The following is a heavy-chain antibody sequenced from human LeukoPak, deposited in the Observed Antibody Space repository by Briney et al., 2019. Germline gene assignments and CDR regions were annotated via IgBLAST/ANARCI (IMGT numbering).Heavy chain of an antibody. V-gene: IGHV3-30*02. CDR2: IRYDGSNK. D-gene: IGHD3-10*01. CDR3: AKDPGITMVRGDPKADY. CDR1: GFTFSSYG. J-gene: IGHJ4*02. Sequence: RTGGSLRLSCAASGFTFSSYGMHWVRQAPGKGLEWVAFIRYDGSNKYYADSVKGRFTISRDNSKNTLYLQMNSLRAEDTAVYYCAKDPGITMVRGDPKADYWGQGTLVTVSS.